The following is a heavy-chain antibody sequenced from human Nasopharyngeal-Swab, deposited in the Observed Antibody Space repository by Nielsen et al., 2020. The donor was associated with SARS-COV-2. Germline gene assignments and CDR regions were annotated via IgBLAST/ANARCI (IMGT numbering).Heavy chain of an antibody. J-gene: IGHJ3*02. V-gene: IGHV1-8*01. CDR3: ARGYMTTVTFDAFDI. CDR2: ISAYNGNT. Sequence: WVRQAPGQRLEWMGWISAYNGNTNYAQKFQGRVTMTRNTSISTAYMELSSLRSEDTAVYYCARGYMTTVTFDAFDIWGQGTMVTVSS. D-gene: IGHD4-17*01.